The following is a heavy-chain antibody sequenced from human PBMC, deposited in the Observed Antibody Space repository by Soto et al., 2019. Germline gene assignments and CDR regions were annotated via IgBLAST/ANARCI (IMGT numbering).Heavy chain of an antibody. D-gene: IGHD2-2*01. CDR2: ISAYNGNT. Sequence: QVQLVQSGAEVKKPGASVKVSCKASGYTFTSYGISWVRQAPGQGLEWMGWISAYNGNTNYAQKLQGRVTMTTDTSTSTAYMELSSLRSDDTAVYYCAREPLGPDAMQLTWNWFDPWGQGTLVTVSS. CDR1: GYTFTSYG. V-gene: IGHV1-18*01. J-gene: IGHJ5*02. CDR3: AREPLGPDAMQLTWNWFDP.